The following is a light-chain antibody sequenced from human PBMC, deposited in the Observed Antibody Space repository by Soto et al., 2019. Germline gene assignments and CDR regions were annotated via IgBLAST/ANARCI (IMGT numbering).Light chain of an antibody. J-gene: IGLJ2*01. CDR3: ATWDDSLNVV. Sequence: QSVLTQSPSASGTPGQRVSISCSGSTSNIGTNTVSWYQHVPGTAPKLLIYSNDQRPSALPGRFSGSKSGTSASLAISGLLSEDEADYYCATWDDSLNVVFGGGTKLTVL. CDR1: TSNIGTNT. V-gene: IGLV1-44*01. CDR2: SND.